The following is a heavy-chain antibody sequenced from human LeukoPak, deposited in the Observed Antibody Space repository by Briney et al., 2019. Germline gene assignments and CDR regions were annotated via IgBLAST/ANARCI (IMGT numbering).Heavy chain of an antibody. Sequence: GGSLRLSCAASGFTLSHFGMNWVRQAPGKGLEWISYISSSSTTIYYADSVKGRFAISRDNAKNSLSLQMNGLRAEDTAVYYCARNDYDFWSGYHYWGQGTLVTVSS. D-gene: IGHD3-3*01. V-gene: IGHV3-48*04. CDR3: ARNDYDFWSGYHY. CDR2: ISSSSTTI. J-gene: IGHJ4*02. CDR1: GFTLSHFG.